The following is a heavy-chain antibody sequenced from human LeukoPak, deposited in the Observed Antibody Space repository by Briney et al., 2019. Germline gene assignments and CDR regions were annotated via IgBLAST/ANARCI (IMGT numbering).Heavy chain of an antibody. J-gene: IGHJ4*02. CDR1: GFTFSSYA. CDR2: ISGSGDST. V-gene: IGHV3-23*01. CDR3: AKARGEQNGGSNY. D-gene: IGHD2-15*01. Sequence: GGSLRPSCAASGFTFSSYAMSWVRQAPGKGLEWVSAISGSGDSTYYGDSVKGRFTISRDNSKNTLYLQMNSLRAEDTAVYSCAKARGEQNGGSNYWGQGTQVIVSS.